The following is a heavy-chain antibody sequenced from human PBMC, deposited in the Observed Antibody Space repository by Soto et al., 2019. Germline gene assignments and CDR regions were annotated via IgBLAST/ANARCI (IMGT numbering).Heavy chain of an antibody. D-gene: IGHD6-13*01. CDR2: IIPIFGTA. Sequence: SVKVSCKASGGTFSSYSISWVLQAPGQGLEWMGGIIPIFGTANYAQKFQGRVTITADKSTSTAYMELSSLRSEDTAVYYCARESAVFPYYFDYWGQGTLVTVSS. CDR1: GGTFSSYS. V-gene: IGHV1-69*06. J-gene: IGHJ4*02. CDR3: ARESAVFPYYFDY.